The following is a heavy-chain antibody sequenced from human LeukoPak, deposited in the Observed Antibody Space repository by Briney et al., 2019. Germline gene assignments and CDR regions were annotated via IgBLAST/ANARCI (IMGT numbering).Heavy chain of an antibody. D-gene: IGHD3-22*01. V-gene: IGHV4-34*01. CDR3: ARPRHFYDDSGHTDI. CDR1: GGSFSGYY. Sequence: SETLSLTCGVYGGSFSGYYWTWIRQSPGKGLEWIGEINYVGSINYNPSLKSRVTISVDTSKSQFSLKLTSVTAADTAVYYCARPRHFYDDSGHTDIWGQGTMVTVSS. CDR2: INYVGSI. J-gene: IGHJ3*02.